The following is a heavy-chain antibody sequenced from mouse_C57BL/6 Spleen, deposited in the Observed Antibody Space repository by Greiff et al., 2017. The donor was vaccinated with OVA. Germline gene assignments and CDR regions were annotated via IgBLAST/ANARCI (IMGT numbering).Heavy chain of an antibody. Sequence: EVQLQQSGAELVKPGASVKLSCTASGFNIKDYYMHWVKQRTEQGLEWIGRIDPEDGETKYAQKFQGKATITADTSSNTAYLQLSSLTSEDTAVYYGARKADYGNLYYAMDYWGKGTSVTVSS. CDR2: IDPEDGET. J-gene: IGHJ4*01. V-gene: IGHV14-2*01. D-gene: IGHD2-1*01. CDR3: ARKADYGNLYYAMDY. CDR1: GFNIKDYY.